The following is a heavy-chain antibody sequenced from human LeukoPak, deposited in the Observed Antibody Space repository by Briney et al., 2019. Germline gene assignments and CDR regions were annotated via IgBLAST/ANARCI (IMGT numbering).Heavy chain of an antibody. CDR1: GFTFSTYG. V-gene: IGHV3-23*01. D-gene: IGHD3-10*02. CDR3: AELGITMIGGV. CDR2: ISGSGGTT. Sequence: GGSLRLSCAASGFTFSTYGMSWVRQAPGKGLEWVSAISGSGGTTYYADSVKGRFTISRDNAKNSLYLQMNSLRAEDTAVYYCAELGITMIGGVWGKGTTVTISS. J-gene: IGHJ6*04.